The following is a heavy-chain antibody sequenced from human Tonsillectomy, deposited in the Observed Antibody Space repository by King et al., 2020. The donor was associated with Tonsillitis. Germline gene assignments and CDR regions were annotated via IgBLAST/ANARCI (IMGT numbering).Heavy chain of an antibody. V-gene: IGHV3-9*01. CDR2: ISWNSGSI. CDR3: AKAHLPCGGACYPTANDAFDI. Sequence: VQLVESGGGLVQPGRSLRLSCAASGFTFDDYGMHWVRQAPGKGLEWVSGISWNSGSIGYADSLKGRFTISRDNAKNSLYLQMNSLRAEDTALYYCAKAHLPCGGACYPTANDAFDIWGQGTMVTVSS. CDR1: GFTFDDYG. D-gene: IGHD2-21*02. J-gene: IGHJ3*02.